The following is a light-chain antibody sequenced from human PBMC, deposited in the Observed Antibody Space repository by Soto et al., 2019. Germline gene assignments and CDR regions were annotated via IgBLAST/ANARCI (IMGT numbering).Light chain of an antibody. V-gene: IGKV1-5*03. CDR3: QQYNSYSPT. CDR2: KAS. Sequence: DIHMTQSPSTLSASVGNRVTITCRASQSISVWLAWYQQKEGKAPNPLIYKASRLESGVPSRFSGSGYETEFNPTISGLQPGDSATYYCQQYNSYSPTFGQGTKVDIK. CDR1: QSISVW. J-gene: IGKJ1*01.